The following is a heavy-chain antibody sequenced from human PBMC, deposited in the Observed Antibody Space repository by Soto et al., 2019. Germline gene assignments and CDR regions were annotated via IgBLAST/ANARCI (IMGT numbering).Heavy chain of an antibody. Sequence: SETLSLTCTVSGGSISSYYWSWIRQPPGKGLEWIGYNYTSGSTNYNPSLKSRVTMSVDTSKNQFSLKLSSVTAADTAVYYCARESTVVTLRTFDIWGQGTMVTVSS. J-gene: IGHJ3*02. CDR1: GGSISSYY. D-gene: IGHD2-21*02. CDR3: ARESTVVTLRTFDI. V-gene: IGHV4-4*08. CDR2: NYTSGST.